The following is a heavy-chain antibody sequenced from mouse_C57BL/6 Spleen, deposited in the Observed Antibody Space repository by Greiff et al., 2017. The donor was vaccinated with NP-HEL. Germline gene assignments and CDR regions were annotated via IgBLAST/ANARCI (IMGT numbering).Heavy chain of an antibody. CDR1: GFTFSDYG. D-gene: IGHD2-2*01. V-gene: IGHV5-17*01. CDR2: ISSGSSTI. Sequence: DVKLVESGGGLVKPGGSLKLSCAASGFTFSDYGMHWVRQAPEKGLEWVAYISSGSSTIYYADTVKGRFTISRDNAKNTLFLQMTSLRSEDTAMYYCARPVVTTGFADWGQGTLVTVSA. J-gene: IGHJ3*01. CDR3: ARPVVTTGFAD.